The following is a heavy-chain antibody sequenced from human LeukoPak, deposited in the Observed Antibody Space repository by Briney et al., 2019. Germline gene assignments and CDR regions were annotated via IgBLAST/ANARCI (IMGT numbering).Heavy chain of an antibody. CDR3: ARLRIRRGQLWSLPYFDY. V-gene: IGHV4-4*07. Sequence: SETLSLTCSVSSGSIIRYHWSWIRQPAGKGLEWIGRLGTSGSPNYNPSLKSRVTMSVDTSKNQFSLKLSSVTAADTAVYYCARLRIRRGQLWSLPYFDYWGQGTLVTVSS. CDR1: SGSIIRYH. CDR2: LGTSGSP. J-gene: IGHJ4*02. D-gene: IGHD5-18*01.